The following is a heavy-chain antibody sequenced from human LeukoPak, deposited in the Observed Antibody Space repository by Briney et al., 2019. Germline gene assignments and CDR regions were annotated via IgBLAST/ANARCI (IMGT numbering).Heavy chain of an antibody. CDR3: ARVRGSGRSYYYYYMDV. CDR2: IYYSGST. D-gene: IGHD6-19*01. Sequence: SETLSLTCTVSGGSISSGGYYWSWIRQHPGKGLEWIGYIYYSGSTYYNPSLKSRVTISVDTSKNQFSLKLSSVTAADTAVYYCARVRGSGRSYYYYYMDVWGKGITVTVSS. V-gene: IGHV4-31*03. J-gene: IGHJ6*03. CDR1: GGSISSGGYY.